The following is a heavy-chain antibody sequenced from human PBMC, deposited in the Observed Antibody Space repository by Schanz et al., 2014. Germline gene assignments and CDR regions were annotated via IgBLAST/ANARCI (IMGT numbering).Heavy chain of an antibody. CDR3: AKGRFGELSAFDI. J-gene: IGHJ3*02. CDR1: GFTFSDAW. Sequence: EVQLLESGGGLVKPGGFLRLSCAASGFTFSDAWMSWVRQAPGKGLEWVSAISGSGGSTYYADSVKGRFTISRDNSKNTLYLQMNSLRAEDTAVYYCAKGRFGELSAFDIWGQGTMVTVSA. CDR2: ISGSGGST. V-gene: IGHV3-23*01. D-gene: IGHD3-10*01.